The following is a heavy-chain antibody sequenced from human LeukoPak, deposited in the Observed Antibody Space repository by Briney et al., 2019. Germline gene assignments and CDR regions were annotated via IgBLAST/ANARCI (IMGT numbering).Heavy chain of an antibody. CDR3: ARNGQQLRHFQH. J-gene: IGHJ1*01. CDR2: ISAYNGNT. D-gene: IGHD6-13*01. CDR1: GYTFTSYG. Sequence: ASVKVSCKASGYTFTSYGISWVRQAPGQGLEWMGWISAYNGNTNYAQKLQGRVTMTRNTSISTAYMELSSLRSEDTAVSYCARNGQQLRHFQHWGQGTLVTVSS. V-gene: IGHV1-18*01.